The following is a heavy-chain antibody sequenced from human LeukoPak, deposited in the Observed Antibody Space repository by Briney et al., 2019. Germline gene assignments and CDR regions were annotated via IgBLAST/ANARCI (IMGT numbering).Heavy chain of an antibody. CDR1: GYTFTSYD. V-gene: IGHV1-8*01. CDR3: ARGAYYYDSSGYPWVDAFDI. D-gene: IGHD3-22*01. CDR2: MNPNSGNT. Sequence: ASVKVSCKASGYTFTSYDINWVRQATGQGLEWMGWMNPNSGNTGYAQKFQGRVTMTRNTSISTAYMELSSLRSEDTAVYYCARGAYYYDSSGYPWVDAFDIWGQGTMVTVSS. J-gene: IGHJ3*02.